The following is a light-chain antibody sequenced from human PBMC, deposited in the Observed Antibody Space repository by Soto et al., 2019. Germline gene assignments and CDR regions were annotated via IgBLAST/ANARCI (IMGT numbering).Light chain of an antibody. V-gene: IGKV1-5*01. CDR1: QSISSW. Sequence: DARISQSSSTLSASIGDRDTITCRASQSISSWLAWYQQKPGKAPKLLIYDASSLESGVPSRFSGSGSGTEFTLTISSLQPDDFATYYCQQYNSYSWTFGQGTKVDIK. CDR3: QQYNSYSWT. CDR2: DAS. J-gene: IGKJ1*01.